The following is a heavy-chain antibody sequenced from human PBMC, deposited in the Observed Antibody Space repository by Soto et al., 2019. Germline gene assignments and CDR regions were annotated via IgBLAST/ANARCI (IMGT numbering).Heavy chain of an antibody. D-gene: IGHD1-7*01. CDR2: INPSGGST. Sequence: ASVKVSCKASGYTFTSYYMHWVRQAPGQGLEWMGIINPSGGSTSYAQKFQGRVTMTRDTSTSTVYVELSSLRSEDTAVYYCATSIPGGDITGTLHQTQYWGQGTLVTVSS. J-gene: IGHJ4*02. CDR1: GYTFTSYY. V-gene: IGHV1-46*03. CDR3: ATSIPGGDITGTLHQTQY.